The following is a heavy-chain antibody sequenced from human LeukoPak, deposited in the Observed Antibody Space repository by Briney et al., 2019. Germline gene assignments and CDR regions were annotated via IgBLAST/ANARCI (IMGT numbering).Heavy chain of an antibody. CDR3: AREAGYSSGWYIDY. J-gene: IGHJ4*02. D-gene: IGHD6-19*01. Sequence: GGSLRLSCAASGFTFSSYAMSWVRQAPGKGLEWVSAISGSGGSTYYADSVRGRLTISRDNSKNTLYLQMNSLRAEDTAVYYCAREAGYSSGWYIDYWGQGTLVTVSS. V-gene: IGHV3-23*01. CDR2: ISGSGGST. CDR1: GFTFSSYA.